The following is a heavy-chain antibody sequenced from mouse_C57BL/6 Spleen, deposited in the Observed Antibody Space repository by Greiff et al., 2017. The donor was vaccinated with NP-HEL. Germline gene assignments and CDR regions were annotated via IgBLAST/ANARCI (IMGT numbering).Heavy chain of an antibody. CDR3: AREEFNYYGSSYWYFDV. CDR2: INYDGSST. CDR1: GFTFSDYY. D-gene: IGHD1-1*01. J-gene: IGHJ1*03. V-gene: IGHV5-16*01. Sequence: EVKLVESEGGLVQPGSSMKLSCTASGFTFSDYYMAWVRQVPEKGLEWVANINYDGSSTYYLDSLKSRFIISRDNAKNILYLQMSSLKSEDTATYYCAREEFNYYGSSYWYFDVWGTGTTVTVSS.